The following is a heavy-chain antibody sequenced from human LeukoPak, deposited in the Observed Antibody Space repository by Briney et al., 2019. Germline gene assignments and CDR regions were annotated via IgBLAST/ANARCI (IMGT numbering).Heavy chain of an antibody. CDR3: ARDQGRSYTYGPFYFDY. J-gene: IGHJ4*02. Sequence: ASVKVSCKASGYTFIRYGISWVRQAPGQGLEWMGWISTNNGNTNYRRKLQGRVTMTTDTSTSTAYMELRSLTSDDTAVYYCARDQGRSYTYGPFYFDYWGLGTLVTVSS. CDR1: GYTFIRYG. V-gene: IGHV1-18*01. CDR2: ISTNNGNT. D-gene: IGHD5-18*01.